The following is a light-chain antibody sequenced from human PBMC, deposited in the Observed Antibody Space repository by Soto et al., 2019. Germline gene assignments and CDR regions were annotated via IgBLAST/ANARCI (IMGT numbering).Light chain of an antibody. J-gene: IGLJ1*01. CDR2: EVS. Sequence: QSLLTQPASVSGSRGQSITISCTGTISDVGGYNYVSWYQQHPGKAPKLMIYEVSNRPSGVSNRFSGSKSGNTASLTISGLQAEDEADYYCSSYTSSSTHYVFGTGTKVTVL. V-gene: IGLV2-14*01. CDR1: ISDVGGYNY. CDR3: SSYTSSSTHYV.